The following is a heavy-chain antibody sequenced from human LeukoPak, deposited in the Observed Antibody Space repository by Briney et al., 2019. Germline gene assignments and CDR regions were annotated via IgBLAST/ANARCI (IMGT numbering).Heavy chain of an antibody. CDR2: IGGDGIA. CDR1: GFAFTDHP. D-gene: IGHD3-16*01. V-gene: IGHV3-69-1*01. CDR3: AKDRANWAIDD. Sequence: GGSLRLSCVASGFAFTDHPMNWVRQAPGKGLEWISYIGGDGIAFYADSVKGRFTASKDDARKSMYLQMNSLRVEDTAVYYCAKDRANWAIDDWGQGTQVTVSS. J-gene: IGHJ4*02.